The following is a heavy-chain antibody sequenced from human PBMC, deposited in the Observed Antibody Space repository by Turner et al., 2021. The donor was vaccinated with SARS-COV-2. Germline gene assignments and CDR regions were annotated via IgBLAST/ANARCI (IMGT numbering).Heavy chain of an antibody. CDR3: AGDWRAGNC. D-gene: IGHD6-13*01. Sequence: EVQLVGAGGGLVQHGGSLRPSCAASGFAFSTYAMHGVRQAPGNGLEYFSVISSYGCTTYYANSVKRRFTISRDNSNNTLLLQMGILRAEDMALYYCAGDWRAGNCWGQGTLVTVSS. CDR1: GFAFSTYA. J-gene: IGHJ4*02. V-gene: IGHV3-64*01. CDR2: ISSYGCTT.